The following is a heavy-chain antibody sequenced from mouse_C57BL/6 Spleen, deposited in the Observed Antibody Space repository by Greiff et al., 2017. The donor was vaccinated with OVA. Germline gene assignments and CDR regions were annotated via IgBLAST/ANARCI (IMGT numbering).Heavy chain of an antibody. Sequence: VQLVESGAELVKPGASVKISCKASGYAFSSYWMNWVKQRPGKGLEWIGQIYPGDGDTNYNGKFKGKATLTADKSSSTAYMQLSSLTSEDSAVYFCARVGGSSYVDYWGQGTTLTVSS. D-gene: IGHD1-1*01. V-gene: IGHV1-80*01. CDR3: ARVGGSSYVDY. J-gene: IGHJ2*01. CDR1: GYAFSSYW. CDR2: IYPGDGDT.